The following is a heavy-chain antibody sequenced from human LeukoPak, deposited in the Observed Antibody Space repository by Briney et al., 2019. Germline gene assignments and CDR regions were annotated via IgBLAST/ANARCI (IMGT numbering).Heavy chain of an antibody. CDR3: ARRGSGRHFDF. CDR2: ISGGSSTI. CDR1: GFTFSDYY. D-gene: IGHD2-15*01. V-gene: IGHV3-11*01. Sequence: GGSLRLSCAASGFTFSDYYMSWIRQAPGKGLEWVSYISGGSSTIYYADSLKGRFTVSRDNAKNSLYLLMNSLRAEDTAVYYCARRGSGRHFDFWGQGTLVTVSS. J-gene: IGHJ4*02.